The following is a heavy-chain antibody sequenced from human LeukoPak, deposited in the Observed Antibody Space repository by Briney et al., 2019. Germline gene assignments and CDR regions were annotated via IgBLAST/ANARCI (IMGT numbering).Heavy chain of an antibody. Sequence: GESLKISCKGSGYSFTSYWIGWVRPMPGKGLEWMGIIYPSDSDTRYSPSFQGQVTISADKSISTAFLQWSSLKASDTAIYYCARYGDNRFDHWGQGTLVTVSS. V-gene: IGHV5-51*01. CDR2: IYPSDSDT. J-gene: IGHJ4*02. CDR1: GYSFTSYW. CDR3: ARYGDNRFDH. D-gene: IGHD4-23*01.